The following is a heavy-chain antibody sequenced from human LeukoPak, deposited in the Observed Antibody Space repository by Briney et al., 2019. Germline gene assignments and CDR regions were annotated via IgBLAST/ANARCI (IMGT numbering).Heavy chain of an antibody. V-gene: IGHV1-2*02. D-gene: IGHD3-10*01. CDR3: ARDRRRMVRGVIGAFDI. Sequence: GASVKVSCKASGYTFTGYYMHWVRQAPGQGLEWMGWINPNSGGTNYAQKFQGRVTMTRDTSISTAYMELSRLRSDDTAVYYCARDRRRMVRGVIGAFDIWGQGTMVTVSS. J-gene: IGHJ3*02. CDR1: GYTFTGYY. CDR2: INPNSGGT.